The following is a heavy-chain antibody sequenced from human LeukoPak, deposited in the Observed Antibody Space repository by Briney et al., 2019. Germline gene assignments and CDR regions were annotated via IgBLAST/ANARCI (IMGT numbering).Heavy chain of an antibody. J-gene: IGHJ6*02. Sequence: GGSLRLSCAASGFTFSSYGMHWVRQAPGKGLEWVAVIWYDGSNKYYADSVKGRFTISRDNSKNTLYLQMNSLRAEDTAVYYCARDPMLEWLVIRYGMDVWGQGTTVTVSS. CDR1: GFTFSSYG. V-gene: IGHV3-33*01. CDR2: IWYDGSNK. CDR3: ARDPMLEWLVIRYGMDV. D-gene: IGHD6-19*01.